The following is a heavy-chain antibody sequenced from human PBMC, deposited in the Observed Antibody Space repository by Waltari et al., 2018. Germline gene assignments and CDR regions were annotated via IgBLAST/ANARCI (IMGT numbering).Heavy chain of an antibody. CDR1: GFTFSSYG. CDR3: AKDSSNPREVFYYYYGMDV. J-gene: IGHJ6*02. V-gene: IGHV3-30*18. CDR2: ISYDGSNK. D-gene: IGHD6-13*01. Sequence: QVQLVESGGGVVQPGRSLRLSCAASGFTFSSYGMHWVRQAPGKGLEWVAVISYDGSNKYYADAVKGRFTIARDNSKNTLYLQMNSLRAEDTAVYYCAKDSSNPREVFYYYYGMDVWGQGTTVTVSS.